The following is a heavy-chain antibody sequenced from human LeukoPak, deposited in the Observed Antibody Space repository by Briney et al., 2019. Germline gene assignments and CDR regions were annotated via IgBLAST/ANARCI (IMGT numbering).Heavy chain of an antibody. CDR1: GFTFSSYN. CDR3: AKNRLYDDAFVI. D-gene: IGHD2/OR15-2a*01. Sequence: GGSLRLSCAASGFTFSSYNMNWVRQAPGKGLEWVSAISGSGGSTYYADSVKGRFTISRDNSKNTLYLQMNSLRAEDPAVYYCAKNRLYDDAFVIWGQGTMVTVSS. V-gene: IGHV3-23*01. CDR2: ISGSGGST. J-gene: IGHJ3*02.